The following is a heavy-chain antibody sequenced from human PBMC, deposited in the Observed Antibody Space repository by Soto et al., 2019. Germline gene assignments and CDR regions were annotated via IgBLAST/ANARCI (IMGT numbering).Heavy chain of an antibody. Sequence: GESLQVSCKGSGYSFTSYWICWVRQMPGKGLEWMGIIYPGDSNTRYSPSLQGQVTISVDKSISTAYLQWSSLKATDTAMYYCARHAYDFWSGHPNPRYYYGMDVWGQGTTVTVSS. CDR2: IYPGDSNT. V-gene: IGHV5-51*01. D-gene: IGHD3-3*01. J-gene: IGHJ6*02. CDR3: ARHAYDFWSGHPNPRYYYGMDV. CDR1: GYSFTSYW.